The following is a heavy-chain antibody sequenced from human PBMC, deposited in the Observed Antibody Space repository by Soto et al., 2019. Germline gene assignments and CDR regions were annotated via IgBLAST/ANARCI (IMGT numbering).Heavy chain of an antibody. CDR2: IWYDGSNK. CDR1: GFTFSSYG. CDR3: ARESNDFWSGSGFDP. V-gene: IGHV3-33*01. Sequence: QVQLVESGGGVVQPGRSLRLSCAASGFTFSSYGMHWVRQAPGKGLEWVAVIWYDGSNKYYADSVKGRFTISRDNSKNTLYLQMNSLRVEDTAVYYCARESNDFWSGSGFDPWGQGTLVTVSS. J-gene: IGHJ5*02. D-gene: IGHD3-3*01.